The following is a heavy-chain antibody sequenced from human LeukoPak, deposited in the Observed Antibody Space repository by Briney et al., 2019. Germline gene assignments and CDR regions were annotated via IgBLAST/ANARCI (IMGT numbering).Heavy chain of an antibody. CDR3: ARGNYDFWSGYWTTLFDY. CDR1: GGSFSGYY. Sequence: PSETLSLTCAVYGGSFSGYYWSWIRQPPGKGLEWIGEINHSGSTNYNPSLKSRVTISVDTSKNQFSLKLSSVTAADTAVYYCARGNYDFWSGYWTTLFDYWGQGTLVTVSS. CDR2: INHSGST. V-gene: IGHV4-34*01. D-gene: IGHD3-3*01. J-gene: IGHJ4*02.